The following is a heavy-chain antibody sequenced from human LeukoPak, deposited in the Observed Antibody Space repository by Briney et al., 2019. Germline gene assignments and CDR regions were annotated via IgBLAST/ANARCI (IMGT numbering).Heavy chain of an antibody. D-gene: IGHD3-16*01. V-gene: IGHV3-23*01. J-gene: IGHJ4*02. Sequence: PGGSLRLSCAASGFIFRNYAMTWVRQAPGKGLEWVSAVSGVGGGTYYADSVKGRFTISRDNSESTLYLQMNSLSAEDTAVYYCAKRTVGEGPPFDYWGQGTLVTVSS. CDR2: VSGVGGGT. CDR3: AKRTVGEGPPFDY. CDR1: GFIFRNYA.